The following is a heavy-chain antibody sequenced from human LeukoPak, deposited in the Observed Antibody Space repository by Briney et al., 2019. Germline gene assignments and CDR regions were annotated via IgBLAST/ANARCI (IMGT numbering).Heavy chain of an antibody. D-gene: IGHD2-2*01. Sequence: GRSLRLSCAASGFTFSSYSMNGVRQAPGKGREWVSAISSSRSYIYYADSVKGRFTISRDNAKNSLYLQMNSLRAEDTAVYYCARDATAIGYCSSTSCYPYYFDYWGQGTLVTVSS. V-gene: IGHV3-21*01. CDR3: ARDATAIGYCSSTSCYPYYFDY. CDR2: ISSSRSYI. CDR1: GFTFSSYS. J-gene: IGHJ4*02.